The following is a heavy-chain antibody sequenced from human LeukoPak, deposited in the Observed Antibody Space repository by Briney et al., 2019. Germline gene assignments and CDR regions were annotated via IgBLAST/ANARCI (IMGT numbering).Heavy chain of an antibody. D-gene: IGHD3-16*01. V-gene: IGHV3-64D*06. CDR1: GFVFSIYT. CDR3: VKDFGRVRGTPDS. CDR2: ISGSGNGGSI. J-gene: IGHJ4*02. Sequence: GGSLRLSCSASGFVFSIYTMYWVRQAPGKGPEYVSTISGSGNGGSIYYADSAKGRFTISRDDSKSILYLQMNGLRSEDTAVYYCVKDFGRVRGTPDSWGQGTLVTVSS.